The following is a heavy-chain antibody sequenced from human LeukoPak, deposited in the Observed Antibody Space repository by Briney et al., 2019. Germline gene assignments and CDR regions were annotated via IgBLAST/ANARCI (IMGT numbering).Heavy chain of an antibody. V-gene: IGHV3-23*01. D-gene: IGHD7-27*01. CDR1: GFTFSSYT. Sequence: GGSLRLSCAASGFTFSSYTMSWVRQAPGKGLEWVSTITTSGGNTYYADSVKGRFTVSRDNSKNTLFLQMNSLRAEDTAVYYCAKDGGLWVSAHWGDSWGRGTLVTVSS. CDR2: ITTSGGNT. CDR3: AKDGGLWVSAHWGDS. J-gene: IGHJ4*02.